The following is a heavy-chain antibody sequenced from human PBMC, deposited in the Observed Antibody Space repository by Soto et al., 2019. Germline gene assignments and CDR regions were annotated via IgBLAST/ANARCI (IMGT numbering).Heavy chain of an antibody. CDR1: GFTFSSYA. D-gene: IGHD2-2*01. Sequence: PGGSLRLSCAASGFTFSSYAMSWVRQAPGKGLEWVSAISGSGGSTYYADSVKGRFTISRDNSKNTLYLQMNSLRAEDTAVYYCAKDPYASPGATGPYGMDVWGQGTTVTVSS. CDR2: ISGSGGST. CDR3: AKDPYASPGATGPYGMDV. J-gene: IGHJ6*02. V-gene: IGHV3-23*01.